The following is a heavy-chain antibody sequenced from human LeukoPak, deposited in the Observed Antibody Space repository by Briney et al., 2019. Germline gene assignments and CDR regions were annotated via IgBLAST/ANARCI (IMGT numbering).Heavy chain of an antibody. D-gene: IGHD1-14*01. V-gene: IGHV1-18*04. CDR3: ARDLDLDATGVFGY. CDR1: GYTFTSYG. Sequence: GASVKVSCKASGYTFTSYGISWVRQAPGQGLEWMGWISAYNGNTNYAQKLQGRVTMTTDTSTSTAYMELRSLRSDDTAVYYCARDLDLDATGVFGYWGQGTLVTVSS. J-gene: IGHJ4*02. CDR2: ISAYNGNT.